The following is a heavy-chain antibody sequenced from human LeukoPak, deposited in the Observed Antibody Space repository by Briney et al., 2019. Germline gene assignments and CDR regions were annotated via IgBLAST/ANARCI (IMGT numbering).Heavy chain of an antibody. J-gene: IGHJ4*02. D-gene: IGHD6-25*01. Sequence: PSETLSLTCTVSGGSNSSSSYYWGWIRQPPGKGLEWIGYIYYSGSTYYNPSLKSRVTISVDTSKNQFSLKLSSVTAADTAVYYCAAQETYSSAGFDYWGQGTLVTVSS. CDR1: GGSNSSSSYY. CDR2: IYYSGST. V-gene: IGHV4-30-4*08. CDR3: AAQETYSSAGFDY.